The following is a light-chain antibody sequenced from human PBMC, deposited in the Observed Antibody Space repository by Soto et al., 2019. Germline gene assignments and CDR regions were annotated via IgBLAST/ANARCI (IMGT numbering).Light chain of an antibody. CDR3: QQYGSSPRT. CDR1: QSVSSSY. V-gene: IGKV3-20*01. Sequence: EIVLTQSPGTLSLSPGERATLSCRASQSVSSSYLAWFQQKPGQAPRLLIYGGSSRATGIPDRFSGSGSGTDFTLTISRLEPEDCAVYYCQQYGSSPRTFGQGAKVEI. CDR2: GGS. J-gene: IGKJ1*01.